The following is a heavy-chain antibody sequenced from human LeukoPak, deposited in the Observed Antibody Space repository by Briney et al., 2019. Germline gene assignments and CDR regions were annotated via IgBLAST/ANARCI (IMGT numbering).Heavy chain of an antibody. D-gene: IGHD6-19*01. J-gene: IGHJ6*02. V-gene: IGHV3-21*01. Sequence: GGSLRLSCAASGFTFSSYSMNWVRQAPGKGLEGVSSISSSSYIYYADSVKGRFTISRDNAKNSLYLQMNSLRAEDTAVYYCARAGDSSGWYYYYYYGMDVWGQGTTVTVSS. CDR3: ARAGDSSGWYYYYYYGMDV. CDR2: ISSSSYI. CDR1: GFTFSSYS.